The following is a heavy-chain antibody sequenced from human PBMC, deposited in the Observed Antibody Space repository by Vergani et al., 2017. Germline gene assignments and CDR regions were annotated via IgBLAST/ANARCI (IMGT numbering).Heavy chain of an antibody. CDR1: GASVSRGTYY. CDR3: ARASHCINCYSEGPNGPGYYYMDV. V-gene: IGHV4-61*02. CDR2: MYTSGHT. D-gene: IGHD2-21*01. J-gene: IGHJ6*03. Sequence: QVQLQESGPGLLKPSQTLSLTCTVSGASVSRGTYYWTWNRQPAGKKLEWIVRMYTSGHTIYNPSLESRVTMSVDTSKNQFSLQLSSVTAADTAVYYCARASHCINCYSEGPNGPGYYYMDVWGKGTTVTVSS.